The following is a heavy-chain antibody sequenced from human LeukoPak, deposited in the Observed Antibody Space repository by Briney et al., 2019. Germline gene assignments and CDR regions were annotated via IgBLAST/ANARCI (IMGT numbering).Heavy chain of an antibody. CDR2: ISWNSGSI. Sequence: GGSLRLSCAASGFTFDDYAMHWVRQAPGKGLEWVSGISWNSGSIGYADSVKGRFTISRDNSKNTLYLQMNSLRAEDTAVYYCAKVAIGGSYYGAFDIWGQGTMVTVSS. D-gene: IGHD1-26*01. CDR3: AKVAIGGSYYGAFDI. V-gene: IGHV3-9*01. J-gene: IGHJ3*02. CDR1: GFTFDDYA.